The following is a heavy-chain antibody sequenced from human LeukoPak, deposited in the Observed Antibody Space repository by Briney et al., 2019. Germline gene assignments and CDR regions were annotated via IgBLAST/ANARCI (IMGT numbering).Heavy chain of an antibody. V-gene: IGHV4-59*08. CDR2: IYYSGST. Sequence: SETLSLTCTVSGGSIRSYYWSWIRQPPGKGLEWIGYIYYSGSTNYNPSLKSRVTISVDMSKNQFSLKLSSVTAADTAVYYCARHDFWIGYYDYRGQGTLVTVSS. J-gene: IGHJ4*02. D-gene: IGHD3/OR15-3a*01. CDR3: ARHDFWIGYYDY. CDR1: GGSIRSYY.